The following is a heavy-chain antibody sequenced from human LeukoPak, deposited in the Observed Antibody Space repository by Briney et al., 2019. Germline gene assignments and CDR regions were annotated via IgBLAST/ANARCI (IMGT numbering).Heavy chain of an antibody. CDR1: GGSISSYY. Sequence: SETLSLTCTVSGGSISSYYWGWIRQPPGGGLEWIGSIYYSGSTYYNPSLKSRLTMSVDTSKNQFSLKLSSVTAADTAVYYCARRDRYCSSTSCYGHRFDPWGQGTLVTASS. CDR2: IYYSGST. D-gene: IGHD2-2*01. V-gene: IGHV4-39*01. J-gene: IGHJ5*02. CDR3: ARRDRYCSSTSCYGHRFDP.